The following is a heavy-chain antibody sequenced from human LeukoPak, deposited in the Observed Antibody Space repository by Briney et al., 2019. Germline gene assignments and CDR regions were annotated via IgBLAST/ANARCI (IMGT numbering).Heavy chain of an antibody. CDR1: GFSLRRYA. Sequence: GSLRLSCADSGFSLRRYAMSWVRQAPGEGLGWVSHISGSGGSTYYADSVKSRFTISRGNSKNTLYLQMNSLRAEDTAVYYCAKDPARYCSSTSGYPYWGQGTLVTVSS. D-gene: IGHD2-2*01. V-gene: IGHV3-23*01. CDR3: AKDPARYCSSTSGYPY. J-gene: IGHJ4*02. CDR2: ISGSGGST.